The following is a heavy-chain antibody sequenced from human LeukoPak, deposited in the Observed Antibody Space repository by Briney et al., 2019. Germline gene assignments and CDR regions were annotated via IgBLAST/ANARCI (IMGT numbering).Heavy chain of an antibody. Sequence: ASVKVSCKASGYTLTSYGFSWVRQAPGQGLEWMGWISGYNGNTNYAQNLQGRVTMTIDTSTSTAYMELRSLRSDDTAVYYCARQIVSGSMGCDFWGQGTLVTVSS. CDR3: ARQIVSGSMGCDF. D-gene: IGHD2-21*01. CDR1: GYTLTSYG. CDR2: ISGYNGNT. J-gene: IGHJ4*02. V-gene: IGHV1-18*01.